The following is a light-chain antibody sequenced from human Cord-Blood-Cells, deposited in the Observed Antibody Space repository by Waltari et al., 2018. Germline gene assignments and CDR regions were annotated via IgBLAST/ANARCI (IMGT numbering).Light chain of an antibody. Sequence: QSVLTQPPSASGTPGQRVTISCSGSSSNIGSNTVNWYQQLTGTAPKLLINSNNQRPSGVPDRFSGSKSGTSASLAISGLQSEDEADYYCAAWDDSLNGYVFGTGTKVTVL. J-gene: IGLJ1*01. CDR1: SSNIGSNT. V-gene: IGLV1-44*01. CDR2: SNN. CDR3: AAWDDSLNGYV.